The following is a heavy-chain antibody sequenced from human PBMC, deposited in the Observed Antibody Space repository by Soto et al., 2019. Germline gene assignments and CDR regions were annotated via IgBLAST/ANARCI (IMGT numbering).Heavy chain of an antibody. V-gene: IGHV1-69*01. CDR2: LTPVFGPA. D-gene: IGHD2-15*01. CDR3: ASPRYCNGISCYSFDF. Sequence: QVQLVQSGAEVQKPGSSVKVSCKASGGSLSYNGFSWVRLAPGQGLEWMGGLTPVFGPAHYARKFQGLLTSTADESSTTGYMELTSLRSQDTAVYYCASPRYCNGISCYSFDFWGRGTLVTVSS. J-gene: IGHJ4*01. CDR1: GGSLSYNG.